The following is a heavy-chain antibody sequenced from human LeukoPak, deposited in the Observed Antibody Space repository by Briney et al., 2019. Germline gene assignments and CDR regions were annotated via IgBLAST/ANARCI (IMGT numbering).Heavy chain of an antibody. CDR2: IYYSGST. D-gene: IGHD6-19*01. J-gene: IGHJ4*02. Sequence: SETLSLTCTVSGGSTSSYYWSWIRQPPGKGLEWIGYIYYSGSTNYNPSLKSRVTISVDTSKNQFSLKLSSVTAADTAVYYCARHGYSSGWSAPFGYWGQGTLVTVSS. CDR1: GGSTSSYY. V-gene: IGHV4-59*08. CDR3: ARHGYSSGWSAPFGY.